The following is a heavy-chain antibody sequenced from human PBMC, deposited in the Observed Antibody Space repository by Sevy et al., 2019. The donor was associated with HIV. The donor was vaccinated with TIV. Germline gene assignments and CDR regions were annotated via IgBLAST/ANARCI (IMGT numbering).Heavy chain of an antibody. CDR2: IWYDGSNK. Sequence: GGSLRLSCAASGFTFSSYGMHWVRQAPGKGLEWVAVIWYDGSNKYYADSVKGRFTISRDNSKNTLYLQMNSLRVEDTAVYYCARDRYYGSGSYSDYYYYMDVWGKGTTVTVSS. J-gene: IGHJ6*03. CDR3: ARDRYYGSGSYSDYYYYMDV. V-gene: IGHV3-33*01. D-gene: IGHD3-10*01. CDR1: GFTFSSYG.